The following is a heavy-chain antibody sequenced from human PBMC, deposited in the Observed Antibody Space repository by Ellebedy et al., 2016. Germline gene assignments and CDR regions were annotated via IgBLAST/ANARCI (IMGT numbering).Heavy chain of an antibody. CDR3: ARQDTGPGIAAAG. J-gene: IGHJ4*02. Sequence: SETLSLTCTVSGGSISSYYWSWIRQPPGKGLEWIGSIYYSGSTYYNPSRKSRVTISVDTSKNQFSLKLSSVTAADTAVYYCARQDTGPGIAAAGWGQGTLVTVSS. V-gene: IGHV4-59*05. CDR2: IYYSGST. CDR1: GGSISSYY. D-gene: IGHD6-13*01.